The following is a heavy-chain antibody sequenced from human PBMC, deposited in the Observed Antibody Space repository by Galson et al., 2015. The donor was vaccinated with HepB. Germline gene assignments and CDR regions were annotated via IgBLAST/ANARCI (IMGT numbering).Heavy chain of an antibody. D-gene: IGHD1-20*01. V-gene: IGHV6-1*01. CDR1: GDSVSSNSAA. J-gene: IGHJ6*02. CDR3: ARVNFRYNWKMPYYYGMDV. CDR2: TYYRSKWYN. Sequence: AISGDSVSSNSAAWNWIRQSPSRGLEWLGRTYYRSKWYNDYAVSVKSRITINPDTSKNQFSLQLNSVTPEDTAVYYCARVNFRYNWKMPYYYGMDVWGQGTTVTVSS.